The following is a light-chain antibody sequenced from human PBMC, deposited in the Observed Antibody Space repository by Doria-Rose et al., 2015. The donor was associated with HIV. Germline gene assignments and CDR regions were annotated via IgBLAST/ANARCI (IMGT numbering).Light chain of an antibody. J-gene: IGKJ3*01. Sequence: DIQLTQSPSSLSASVGDRVTITCRASQSISSYLNWYQQKPGNAPKLLIYAASSLQNGVTSRFSGRGSGTDFTLTISSLQPEDFATYFCQQSYTTPLTFGPGTKVDIK. CDR2: AAS. CDR1: QSISSY. V-gene: IGKV1-39*01. CDR3: QQSYTTPLT.